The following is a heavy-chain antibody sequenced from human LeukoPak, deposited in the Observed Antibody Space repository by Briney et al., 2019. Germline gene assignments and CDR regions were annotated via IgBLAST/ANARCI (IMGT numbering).Heavy chain of an antibody. CDR1: GYSFTSCW. CDR3: ARCLGYSYGSDVYAFDI. J-gene: IGHJ3*02. Sequence: RGESLKISCKGSGYSFTSCWIGWVRQMPGKGLEWMGIIYPGDSDTRYSPSFQGQVTISADKSISTVYLQWSSLKASDTAMYYCARCLGYSYGSDVYAFDIWGQGTMVTVSS. CDR2: IYPGDSDT. V-gene: IGHV5-51*01. D-gene: IGHD5-18*01.